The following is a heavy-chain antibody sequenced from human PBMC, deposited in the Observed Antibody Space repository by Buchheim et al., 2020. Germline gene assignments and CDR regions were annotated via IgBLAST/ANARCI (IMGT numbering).Heavy chain of an antibody. CDR3: AREGGYGDYIDY. Sequence: VQLLESGGGLVQPGGSLRLSCAASGFTFSSYAMSWVRQAPGKGLEWVAVISYDGSNKYYADSVKGRFTISRDNSKNTLYLQMNSLRAEDTAVYYCAREGGYGDYIDYWGQGTL. CDR1: GFTFSSYA. J-gene: IGHJ4*02. CDR2: ISYDGSNK. D-gene: IGHD4-17*01. V-gene: IGHV3-30-3*01.